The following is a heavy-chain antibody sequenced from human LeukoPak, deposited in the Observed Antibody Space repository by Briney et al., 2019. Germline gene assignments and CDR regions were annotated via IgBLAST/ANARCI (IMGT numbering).Heavy chain of an antibody. CDR1: GFTFSSNS. D-gene: IGHD3-10*01. CDR3: ARDSGEYYYGSGSYNYYYGMDV. V-gene: IGHV3-21*01. Sequence: GGSLRLSRAASGFTFSSNSMNWARQASGKWLEWVSSISGSSRYIYYADSGKGRFTTYRDNAKNSMYLQMNRLRAEDKAVYYCARDSGEYYYGSGSYNYYYGMDVWGKGTTVTVSS. J-gene: IGHJ6*04. CDR2: ISGSSRYI.